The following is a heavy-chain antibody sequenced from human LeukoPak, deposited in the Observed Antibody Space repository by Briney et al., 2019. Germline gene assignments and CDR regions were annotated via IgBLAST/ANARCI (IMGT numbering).Heavy chain of an antibody. J-gene: IGHJ4*02. Sequence: GASVKVSCKASGFTFTDYYMHWVRQAPGQGLEWMGWINPNSGGTNYAQKFQGRVSMTRDTSIRTAHMELSSLRSDDTAVYYCAREDRYSYHFWGQGTLVTVSS. D-gene: IGHD5-18*01. V-gene: IGHV1-2*02. CDR1: GFTFTDYY. CDR2: INPNSGGT. CDR3: AREDRYSYHF.